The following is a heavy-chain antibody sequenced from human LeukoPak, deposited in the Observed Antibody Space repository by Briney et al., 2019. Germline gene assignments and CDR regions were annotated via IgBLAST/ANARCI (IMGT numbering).Heavy chain of an antibody. V-gene: IGHV5-10-1*01. CDR3: ARRYCSSASCYKSGAFDI. CDR1: GYSFTNYW. J-gene: IGHJ3*02. CDR2: TDPSDSYT. D-gene: IGHD2-2*02. Sequence: GESLKISCKGSGYSFTNYWINWVRQMPGKGLEWMGRTDPSDSYTNYSPSFQGHVTISTDKSVSTAYLQWSSLKASDTAMYYCARRYCSSASCYKSGAFDIWGQGTMVTVSS.